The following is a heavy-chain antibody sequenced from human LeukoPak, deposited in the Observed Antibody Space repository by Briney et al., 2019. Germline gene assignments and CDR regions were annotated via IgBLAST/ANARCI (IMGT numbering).Heavy chain of an antibody. CDR3: ARVPISYDYVWGSYQLFDY. V-gene: IGHV1-2*02. CDR2: INPNSGGT. CDR1: GYTFTSYY. Sequence: ASVKVSCKASGYTFTSYYMHWVRQAPGQGLEWMGWINPNSGGTNYAQKFQGRVTMTRDTSISTAYMELSRLRSDDTAVYYCARVPISYDYVWGSYQLFDYWGQGTLVTVSS. D-gene: IGHD3-16*02. J-gene: IGHJ4*02.